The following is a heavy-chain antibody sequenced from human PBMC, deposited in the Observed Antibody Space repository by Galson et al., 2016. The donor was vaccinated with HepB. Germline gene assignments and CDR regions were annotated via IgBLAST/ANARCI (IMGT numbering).Heavy chain of an antibody. CDR1: GYTFSIYH. J-gene: IGHJ5*02. V-gene: IGHV1-2*02. CDR3: ARDDLWAARPDNWFDP. CDR2: IDPRSGGT. D-gene: IGHD6-6*01. Sequence: SVKVSCKASGYTFSIYHIHWVRQAPGQGLEWLGWIDPRSGGTKFAQKFQGRVTMTRDRTINTAYMELSRLRSDDTAVYYCARDDLWAARPDNWFDPWGQGTLVTVSS.